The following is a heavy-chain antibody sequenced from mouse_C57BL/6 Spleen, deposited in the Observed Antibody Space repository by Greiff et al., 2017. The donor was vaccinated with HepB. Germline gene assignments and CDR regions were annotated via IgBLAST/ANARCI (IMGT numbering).Heavy chain of an antibody. CDR3: ARHYGSSYYFGY. V-gene: IGHV1-61*01. D-gene: IGHD1-1*01. Sequence: QVQLQQPGAELVRPGSSVKLSCKASGYTFTSYWMDWVKQRPGQGLEWIGNIYPSDSETHYNQKFKDKATLTVDKSSSTAYMQLSSLTSEDSAVYYCARHYGSSYYFGYWGQGTTLTVSS. J-gene: IGHJ2*01. CDR1: GYTFTSYW. CDR2: IYPSDSET.